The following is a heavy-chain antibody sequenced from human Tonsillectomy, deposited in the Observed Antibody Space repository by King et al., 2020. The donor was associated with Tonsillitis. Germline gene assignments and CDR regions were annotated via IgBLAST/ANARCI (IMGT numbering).Heavy chain of an antibody. CDR1: GYTFTSYA. J-gene: IGHJ6*02. CDR2: INTNTGNP. Sequence: QLVQSGSELKKPGASVKVSCKASGYTFTSYAMNWVRQAPGQGLEWMGWINTNTGNPTYAQGFTGRFVFSLDTSVSTAYLQISSLKAEDTAVYYCARARGYGSSISCEEGDYYYYGMDVWGQGTTVTGSS. CDR3: ARARGYGSSISCEEGDYYYYGMDV. V-gene: IGHV7-4-1*02. D-gene: IGHD2-2*01.